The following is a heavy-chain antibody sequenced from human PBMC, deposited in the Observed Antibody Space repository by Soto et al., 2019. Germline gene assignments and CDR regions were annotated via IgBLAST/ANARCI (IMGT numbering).Heavy chain of an antibody. D-gene: IGHD2-2*01. J-gene: IGHJ5*02. CDR1: GFTFSNYA. CDR3: ATAGTTSPYNWFDP. V-gene: IGHV3-23*01. CDR2: LSDGGGST. Sequence: PGGSLRLSCAASGFTFSNYAMSWVRQAPGKGLEWVSGLSDGGGSTFYADSVKGRFTISRDNAKNTLYLQMSSLRAEDTAVYYCATAGTTSPYNWFDPWGQGTLVTVSS.